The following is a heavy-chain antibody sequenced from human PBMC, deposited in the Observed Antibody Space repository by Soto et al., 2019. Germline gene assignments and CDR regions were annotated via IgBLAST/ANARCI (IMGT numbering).Heavy chain of an antibody. CDR1: GYTFTSYV. V-gene: IGHV1-3*01. CDR2: INAGNCNT. CDR3: VRNVWYYVFEI. J-gene: IGHJ3*02. Sequence: ASLNVSRRPSGYTFTSYVMHWARQAPGQRLEWMGWINAGNCNTKYSQKFQGRFTISRDSSKNTLFLQMNCLRAEDTAVYYCVRNVWYYVFEIWGQGTMVTVSS. D-gene: IGHD3-10*02.